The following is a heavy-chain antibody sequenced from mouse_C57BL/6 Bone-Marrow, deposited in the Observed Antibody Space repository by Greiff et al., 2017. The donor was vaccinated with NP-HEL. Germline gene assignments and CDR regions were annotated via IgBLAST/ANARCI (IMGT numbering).Heavy chain of an antibody. CDR2: IHPNSGST. D-gene: IGHD1-1*01. CDR3: ARAIFYYYGSSPFAY. CDR1: GYTFTSYW. J-gene: IGHJ3*01. V-gene: IGHV1-64*01. Sequence: VQLQQPGAELVKPGASVKLSCKASGYTFTSYWMHWVKQRPGQGLEWIGMIHPNSGSTNYNEKFKSKATLTVDKSSSTAYMQLSSLTSEDSAVYYCARAIFYYYGSSPFAYWGQGTLVTVSA.